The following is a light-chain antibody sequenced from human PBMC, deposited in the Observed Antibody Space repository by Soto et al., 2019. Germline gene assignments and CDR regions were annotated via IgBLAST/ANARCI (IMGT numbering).Light chain of an antibody. Sequence: QSVLTQPPSVSGAPLQRVTISCTGSSSNIGSTYDVQWYQQLPGTAPKLLIHGNTDRPSGVPDRFSGSKSGTSASLAITGLQADDDADYYCQSYDDSLSVHYVFGTGTKVTVL. V-gene: IGLV1-40*01. CDR1: SSNIGSTYD. CDR2: GNT. CDR3: QSYDDSLSVHYV. J-gene: IGLJ1*01.